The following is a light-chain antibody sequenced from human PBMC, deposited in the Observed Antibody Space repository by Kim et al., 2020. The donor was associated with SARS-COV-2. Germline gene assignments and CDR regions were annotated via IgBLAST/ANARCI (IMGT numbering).Light chain of an antibody. CDR1: QSIRNNY. CDR3: HQYGTSQYT. V-gene: IGKV3-20*01. CDR2: SAS. Sequence: LSLSPGDSATLSCRATQSIRNNYLAWYQHKPGQAPRLLMSSASVRASGIPDRFSGSGSGTDFTLTINSLESEDFAVYYCHQYGTSQYTFGQGTKLEI. J-gene: IGKJ2*01.